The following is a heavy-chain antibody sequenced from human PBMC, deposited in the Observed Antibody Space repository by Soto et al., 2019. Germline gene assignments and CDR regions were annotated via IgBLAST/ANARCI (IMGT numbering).Heavy chain of an antibody. CDR3: AKFFVETGSNSGWPWSFHY. CDR2: ISGSGGTT. Sequence: EVQLLESGGGLVQPGRSLRLSCAASGFTFSNYAMSWVRQAPGQGLDWVSAISGSGGTTYYADSVKGRFTISRDNSKNTLFLLTNSLRAQDAAVYYCAKFFVETGSNSGWPWSFHYWGQGTVVTVSS. D-gene: IGHD6-25*01. CDR1: GFTFSNYA. V-gene: IGHV3-23*01. J-gene: IGHJ4*02.